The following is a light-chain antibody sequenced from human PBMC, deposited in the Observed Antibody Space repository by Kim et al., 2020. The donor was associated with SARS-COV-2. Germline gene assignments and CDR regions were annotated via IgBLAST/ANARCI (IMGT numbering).Light chain of an antibody. Sequence: PGEGATLSCRASQSFSSSYLGWYQQKPGQAPRLLIYAASKRATGIPDRFSGSGSGTDFTLTISRLEPEDFALYYCQQYGTSPNTFGQGTRLE. CDR1: QSFSSSY. V-gene: IGKV3-20*01. J-gene: IGKJ5*01. CDR2: AAS. CDR3: QQYGTSPNT.